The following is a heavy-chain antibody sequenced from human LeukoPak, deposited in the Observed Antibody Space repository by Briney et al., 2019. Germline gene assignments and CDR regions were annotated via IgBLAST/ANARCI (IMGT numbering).Heavy chain of an antibody. CDR1: GGSISSYY. D-gene: IGHD4-17*01. V-gene: IGHV4-59*12. CDR3: ARNLENTVTNDY. CDR2: IYYSGST. J-gene: IGHJ4*02. Sequence: PSETLSLTCTVSGGSISSYYWSWIRQPPGKGLEWIGYIYYSGSTNYNPSLKSRVTISVDTSKNQFSLKLSSVTAADTAVYYCARNLENTVTNDYWGQGTLVTVSS.